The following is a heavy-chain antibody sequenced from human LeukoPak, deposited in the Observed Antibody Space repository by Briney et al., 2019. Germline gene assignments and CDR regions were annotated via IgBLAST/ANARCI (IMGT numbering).Heavy chain of an antibody. J-gene: IGHJ2*01. CDR3: AKRQGSTVEGNWYVDY. CDR1: GFLLTAYA. Sequence: GGSLRLSCGASGFLLTAYAMSWVRQAPGKGLEWVSTISANGGTTYYADSVKGRFTISRDNSKKTIYPQMSSLRVEDTAVFYCAKRQGSTVEGNWYVDYWGRGSLVTVSS. D-gene: IGHD4-23*01. CDR2: ISANGGTT. V-gene: IGHV3-23*01.